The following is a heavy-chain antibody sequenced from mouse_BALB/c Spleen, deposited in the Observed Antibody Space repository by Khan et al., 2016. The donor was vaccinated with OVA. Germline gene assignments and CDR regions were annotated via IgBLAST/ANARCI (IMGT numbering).Heavy chain of an antibody. J-gene: IGHJ3*01. D-gene: IGHD1-1*01. CDR2: INTYTGEP. CDR1: GYTFTNYG. V-gene: IGHV9-3-1*01. Sequence: QIQLVQSGPELKKPGETVKISCKASGYTFTNYGMNWVKQAPGKGLKWMGCINTYTGEPTYAEDFKGRIAFSLETSASTAYLQINNLKNEDTATYVCARSNSSYWFAYWGQGTLVTVSA. CDR3: ARSNSSYWFAY.